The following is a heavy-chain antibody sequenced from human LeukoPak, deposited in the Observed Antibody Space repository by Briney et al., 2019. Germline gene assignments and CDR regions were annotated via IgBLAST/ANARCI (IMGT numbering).Heavy chain of an antibody. Sequence: SETLSLTCAVSGGSISSSNWWSWVRQPPGKGLEWIGEIYHSGSTNYNPSLKSRVTISVDKSKKQFSLKLSSVTAADTAVYYCARGHDGSGSYYKTAAFDYWGQGTLVTVSS. CDR3: ARGHDGSGSYYKTAAFDY. V-gene: IGHV4-4*02. CDR1: GGSISSSNW. CDR2: IYHSGST. J-gene: IGHJ4*02. D-gene: IGHD3-10*01.